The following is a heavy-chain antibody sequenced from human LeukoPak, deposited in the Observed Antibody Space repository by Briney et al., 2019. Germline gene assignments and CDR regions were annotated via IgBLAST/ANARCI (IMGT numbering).Heavy chain of an antibody. CDR2: ISYAGSNK. J-gene: IGHJ6*02. CDR3: ARDRGFGELGPEHGMDV. Sequence: PGRSLRLSCAASGFAFSTYAMHWVRQAPGKGPEWVADISYAGSNKYYADSVKGRFTISRDNSKNTLYLQMTSLRADDTSLYYCARDRGFGELGPEHGMDVWGQGTTVTVSS. V-gene: IGHV3-30*04. CDR1: GFAFSTYA. D-gene: IGHD3-10*01.